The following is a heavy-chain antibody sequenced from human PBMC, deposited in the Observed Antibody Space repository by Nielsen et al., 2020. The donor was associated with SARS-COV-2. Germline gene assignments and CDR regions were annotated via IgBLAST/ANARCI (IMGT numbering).Heavy chain of an antibody. D-gene: IGHD4-17*01. CDR3: ARDDYGDLGALDY. CDR2: ISAYNGNT. J-gene: IGHJ4*02. Sequence: ASVKVSCKTSGYTFTSYGISWVRQAPGQGLEWMGWISAYNGNTNYAQKFEDRVTMTTDTSTNTAYMELRRLRSDDTAIYYCARDDYGDLGALDYWGQGTRITVSS. V-gene: IGHV1-18*01. CDR1: GYTFTSYG.